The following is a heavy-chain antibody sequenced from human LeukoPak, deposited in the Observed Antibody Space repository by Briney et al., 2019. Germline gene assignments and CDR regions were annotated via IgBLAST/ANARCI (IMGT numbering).Heavy chain of an antibody. V-gene: IGHV4-31*03. J-gene: IGHJ4*02. CDR1: GGPISSGGSR. CDR3: ARDWGTYFDY. Sequence: SQTLSLTCNVSGGPISSGGSRWSWIRQHPGKGLEWIGYIYYSGRTYYNPSLESRLTMSVDTSKNQFSLHLTSVTAADTAVYCCARDWGTYFDYWGQGTLVTVSS. D-gene: IGHD7-27*01. CDR2: IYYSGRT.